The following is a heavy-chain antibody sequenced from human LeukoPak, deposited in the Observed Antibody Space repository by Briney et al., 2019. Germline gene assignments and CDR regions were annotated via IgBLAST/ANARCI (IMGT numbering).Heavy chain of an antibody. V-gene: IGHV4-39*07. CDR1: GGSISSSDYY. J-gene: IGHJ6*03. Sequence: SETLSLTCTVSGGSISSSDYYWGWIRQPPGKGLEWIGYIYYSGSTYYNPSLKSRVTISVDTSKNHFSLKLYSVTAADTAVYYCARVVSSSWDYYYYMDVWGKETTVTISS. CDR2: IYYSGST. D-gene: IGHD6-13*01. CDR3: ARVVSSSWDYYYYMDV.